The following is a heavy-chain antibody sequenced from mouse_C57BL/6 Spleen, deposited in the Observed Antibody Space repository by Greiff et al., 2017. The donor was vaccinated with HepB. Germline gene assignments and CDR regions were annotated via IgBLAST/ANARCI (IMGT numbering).Heavy chain of an antibody. CDR2: IYPGDGDT. CDR1: GYAFSSSW. D-gene: IGHD2-10*02. CDR3: ARSGYDRYAMDY. J-gene: IGHJ4*01. V-gene: IGHV1-82*01. Sequence: VQLQQSGPELVKPGASVKISCKASGYAFSSSWMNWVKQRPGQGLEWIGRIYPGDGDTNYNGKFKGKATLTADKSSSTAYMQLSSLTSEDSAVYFCARSGYDRYAMDYWGQGTSVTVSS.